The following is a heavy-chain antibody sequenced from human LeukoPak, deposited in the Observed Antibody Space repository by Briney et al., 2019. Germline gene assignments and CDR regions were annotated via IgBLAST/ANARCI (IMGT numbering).Heavy chain of an antibody. CDR3: ARVGRVCSGGSCSGDDWFDP. J-gene: IGHJ5*02. D-gene: IGHD2-15*01. CDR2: ISAYNGNT. Sequence: ASVKLSSKASGYTFTSYGISGGRQAPAQGLEWRGWISAYNGNTNYPHKPQGRVTMTTDTSTRTAYMELRRLRSGDTAVYYCARVGRVCSGGSCSGDDWFDPWGQGTLVTVSS. CDR1: GYTFTSYG. V-gene: IGHV1-18*01.